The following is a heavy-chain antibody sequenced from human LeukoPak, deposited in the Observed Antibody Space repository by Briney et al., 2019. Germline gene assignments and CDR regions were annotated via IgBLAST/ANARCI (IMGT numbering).Heavy chain of an antibody. D-gene: IGHD6-6*01. CDR3: ARRPTSSSGAFDY. J-gene: IGHJ4*02. V-gene: IGHV5-51*01. Sequence: GESLKISCKGSGYRFTSYWIGWVRQMPGKGLEWMGIIYPDDSDTRYSPSFQGQVTISADKSITTAYLQWGSLEASDSAMYYCARRPTSSSGAFDYWGQGTLVTVSS. CDR1: GYRFTSYW. CDR2: IYPDDSDT.